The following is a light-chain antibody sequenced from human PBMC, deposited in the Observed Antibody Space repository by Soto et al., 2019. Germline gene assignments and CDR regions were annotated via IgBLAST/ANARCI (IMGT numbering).Light chain of an antibody. V-gene: IGKV3-20*01. CDR3: QQYTTSPFT. CDR1: QSVGSNY. J-gene: IGKJ3*01. Sequence: EIVLTQSPGTLSLSPGERATLYCRASQSVGSNYLAWYQQQPGQAPRVLIYGASSRATGIPDRFSGSGSGADFTLTISRLEPEDFAVYYCQQYTTSPFTFGPGTKVDIK. CDR2: GAS.